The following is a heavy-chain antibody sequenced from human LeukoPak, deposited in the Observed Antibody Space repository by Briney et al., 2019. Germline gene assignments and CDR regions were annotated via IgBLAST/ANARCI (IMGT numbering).Heavy chain of an antibody. CDR2: IIPIFGTA. CDR1: GGTFSSYA. Sequence: SVKVSCKASGGTFSSYAISWVRQAPGQGLEWMGGIIPIFGTANYAQKFQGRVTITADESTSTAYMGLSSLRSEDTAVYYCARGGGYYYGMDVWGQGTTVTVSS. D-gene: IGHD3-3*01. V-gene: IGHV1-69*13. CDR3: ARGGGYYYGMDV. J-gene: IGHJ6*02.